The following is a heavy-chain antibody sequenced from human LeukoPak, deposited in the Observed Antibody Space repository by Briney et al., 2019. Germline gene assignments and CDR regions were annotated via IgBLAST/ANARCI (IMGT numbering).Heavy chain of an antibody. Sequence: SETLSLTCAVYGGSLSGYYWGWIRQPPGKGLEWIGEINHSGSTNYNPSLKSRVTMSVDTSKNQFSLKLSSVTAADTAVYYCARAPGYSSGWSRGNWFDPWGQGTLVTVSS. J-gene: IGHJ5*02. CDR1: GGSLSGYY. CDR2: INHSGST. CDR3: ARAPGYSSGWSRGNWFDP. D-gene: IGHD6-19*01. V-gene: IGHV4-34*01.